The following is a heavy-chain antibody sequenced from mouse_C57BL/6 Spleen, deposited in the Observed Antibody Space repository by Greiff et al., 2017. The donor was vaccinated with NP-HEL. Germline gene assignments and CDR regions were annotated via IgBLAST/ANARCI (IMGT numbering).Heavy chain of an antibody. CDR1: GYAFTNYL. V-gene: IGHV1-54*01. CDR3: ARLYDYDHAY. Sequence: QVQLKESGAELVRPGTSVKVSCKASGYAFTNYLIEWVKQRPGQGLEWIGVINPGSGGTNYNEKFKGKATLTADKSSSTAYMQLSSLTSEDSAVYFCARLYDYDHAYWGQGTLVTVSA. D-gene: IGHD2-4*01. J-gene: IGHJ3*01. CDR2: INPGSGGT.